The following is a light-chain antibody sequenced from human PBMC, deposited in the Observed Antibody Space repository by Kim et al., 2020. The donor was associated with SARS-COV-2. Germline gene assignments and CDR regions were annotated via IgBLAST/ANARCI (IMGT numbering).Light chain of an antibody. J-gene: IGLJ2*01. CDR2: DVS. CDR3: SSYTTSSAYVI. V-gene: IGLV2-14*03. Sequence: QSITISCTGSSRDVGGYNYVSWYQQQPGKAPKLLLFDVSNRPSGVSTRFSGSKSGNTASLTISGLQAEDEAFYHCSSYTTSSAYVIFGGGTQLTVL. CDR1: SRDVGGYNY.